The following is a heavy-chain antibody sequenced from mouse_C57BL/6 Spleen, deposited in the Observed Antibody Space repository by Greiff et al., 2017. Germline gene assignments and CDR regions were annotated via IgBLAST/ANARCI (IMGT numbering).Heavy chain of an antibody. CDR2: IWSGGST. CDR1: GFSLTSYG. V-gene: IGHV2-2*01. CDR3: ARGPYGYDGSAMDY. J-gene: IGHJ4*01. Sequence: VQLQQSGPGLVQPSQSLSITCTVSGFSLTSYGVHWVRQSPGKGLEWLGVIWSGGSTDYNAAFIPRLSISKDNSKSQVFFKMNSLQADDTAIYYCARGPYGYDGSAMDYWGQGTSVTVSS. D-gene: IGHD2-2*01.